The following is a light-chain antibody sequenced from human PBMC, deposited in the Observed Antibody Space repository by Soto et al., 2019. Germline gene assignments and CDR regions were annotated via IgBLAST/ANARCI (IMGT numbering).Light chain of an antibody. J-gene: IGKJ1*01. CDR2: KAS. CDR1: QTISSW. V-gene: IGKV1-5*03. CDR3: QHYNSYSEA. Sequence: DLQMYQSPSSLSATLGDRVPITCRASQTISSWLAWYQQKPGKAPKLLIYKASTLKSGVPSRFSGSGSGTEFTLTISSLQPDDFATYYCQHYNSYSEAVGQGTKLDI.